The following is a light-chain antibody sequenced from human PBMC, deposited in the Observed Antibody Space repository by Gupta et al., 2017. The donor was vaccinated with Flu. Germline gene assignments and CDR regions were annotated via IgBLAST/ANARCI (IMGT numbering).Light chain of an antibody. CDR3: QQDSSSPQT. CDR1: QSGTSRY. CDR2: GAS. V-gene: IGKV3-20*01. J-gene: IGKJ1*01. Sequence: GTLCLSPGETATLSCRGSQSGTSRYLAWYQQKPGQAPRLLMYGASNRATGVPDRFSGSGSGTDFTLTISRLEPEDFAVYYCQQDSSSPQTFGQGTKVEIK.